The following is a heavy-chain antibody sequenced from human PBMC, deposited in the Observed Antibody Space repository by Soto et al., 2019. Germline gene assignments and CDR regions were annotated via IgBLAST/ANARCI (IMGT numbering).Heavy chain of an antibody. D-gene: IGHD1-1*01. CDR2: INAGNGNT. Sequence: GASVKVSCKASGYTFTSYAMHWVRQAPGQRLEWMGWINAGNGNTKYSQKFQGRVTITRDTSASTAYMELSSLRSEDTAVYYCAREIGAGSIRTYYYYYGMDVWGQGTTVTVSS. CDR1: GYTFTSYA. J-gene: IGHJ6*02. CDR3: AREIGAGSIRTYYYYYGMDV. V-gene: IGHV1-3*01.